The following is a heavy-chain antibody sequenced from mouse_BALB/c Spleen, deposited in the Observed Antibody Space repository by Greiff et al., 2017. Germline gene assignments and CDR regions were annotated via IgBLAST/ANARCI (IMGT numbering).Heavy chain of an antibody. CDR3: ARHEGLYAMDY. CDR1: GFTFSSYY. CDR2: INSNGGST. V-gene: IGHV5-6-2*01. Sequence: EVQGVESGGGLVKLGGSLKLSCAASGFTFSSYYMSWVRQTPEKRLELVAAINSNGGSTYYPDTVKGRFTISRDNAKNTLYLQMSSLKSEDTALYYCARHEGLYAMDYWGQGTSVTVSS. J-gene: IGHJ4*01.